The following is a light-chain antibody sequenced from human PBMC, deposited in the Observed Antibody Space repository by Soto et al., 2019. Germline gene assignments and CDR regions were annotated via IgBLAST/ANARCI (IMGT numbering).Light chain of an antibody. CDR1: QCIRKD. CDR3: QENNIFRCT. Sequence: ITHPPPSWSAFVGARVTIICRASQCIRKDLAWYQQKPGKAPKLVIYGASTLQSGVPSRFSGSYSGTDCTLTISSVQPEDFTSYYCQENNIFRCTFRQGAKVGIK. CDR2: GAS. J-gene: IGKJ1*01. V-gene: IGKV1-6*01.